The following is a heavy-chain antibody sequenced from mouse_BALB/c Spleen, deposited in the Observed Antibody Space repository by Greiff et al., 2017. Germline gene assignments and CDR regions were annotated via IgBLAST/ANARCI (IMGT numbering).Heavy chain of an antibody. V-gene: IGHV1-63*01. J-gene: IGHJ4*01. CDR2: IYPGSGNT. D-gene: IGHD2-14*01. Sequence: QVQLQQSGAELVRPGTSVKISCKASGYAFTNYWLGWVKQRPGHGLEWIGDIYPGSGNTYYNEKFKGKATLTVDKSSSTAYMQLSSLTSEDSAVYYCARGDRYYAMDYWGQGTSVTVSS. CDR3: ARGDRYYAMDY. CDR1: GYAFTNYW.